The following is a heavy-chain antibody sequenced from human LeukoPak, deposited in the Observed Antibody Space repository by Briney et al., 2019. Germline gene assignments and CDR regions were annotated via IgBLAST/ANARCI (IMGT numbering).Heavy chain of an antibody. CDR3: AREGPLDAFDI. V-gene: IGHV4-30-4*01. J-gene: IGHJ3*02. CDR1: GGSISSGDYY. Sequence: SETLSLTCTVSGGSISSGDYYWSWIRQPPGKGLEWIGYIYYSGSTYYNPSLKRRVTISVDTSKNQFSLKLSSVTAADTAVYYCAREGPLDAFDIWGQGTMVTVSS. CDR2: IYYSGST.